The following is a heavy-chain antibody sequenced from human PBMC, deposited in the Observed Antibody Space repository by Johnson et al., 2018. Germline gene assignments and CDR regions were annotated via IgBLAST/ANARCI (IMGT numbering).Heavy chain of an antibody. CDR2: ISWNSGSI. CDR3: AKGEGYSSLRLGLRH. CDR1: GFTFDDYA. J-gene: IGHJ1*01. Sequence: VQLVQSGGGLVQPGRSLRLSCTASGFTFDDYAMHWVRQAPGTGLEWVSGISWNSGSIGYADSVVGRFTISRDNAKDSLYLQMNSLGVEVTALYYCAKGEGYSSLRLGLRHWGQGTLVTVSS. V-gene: IGHV3-9*01. D-gene: IGHD6-13*01.